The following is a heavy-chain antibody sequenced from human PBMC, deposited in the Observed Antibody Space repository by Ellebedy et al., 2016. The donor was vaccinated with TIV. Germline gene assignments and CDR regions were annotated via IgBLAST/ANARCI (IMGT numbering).Heavy chain of an antibody. J-gene: IGHJ3*02. CDR3: AREVGTTWGDAFDI. CDR2: IYHSGST. V-gene: IGHV4-30-2*01. D-gene: IGHD1-7*01. Sequence: SETLSLXXAVSGGSISSGGYSWSWIRQPPGKGLEWIGYIYHSGSTYYNPSLKSRVTISVDRSKNQFSLKLSSVTAADTAVYYCAREVGTTWGDAFDIWGQGTMVTVSS. CDR1: GGSISSGGYS.